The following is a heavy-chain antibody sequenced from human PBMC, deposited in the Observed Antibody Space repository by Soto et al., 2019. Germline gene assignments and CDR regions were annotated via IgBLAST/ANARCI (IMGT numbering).Heavy chain of an antibody. D-gene: IGHD2-8*01. Sequence: PSETLSLTCAVYGGSFSGYYWSWIRQPPGKGLEWIGEINHSGSTNYNPSLKSRVTISVDTSKNQFSLKLSSVTAADTAVYYCARGKRYCTNGVCYTRYYYYYYMDVWGKGTTVT. J-gene: IGHJ6*03. CDR1: GGSFSGYY. CDR2: INHSGST. V-gene: IGHV4-34*01. CDR3: ARGKRYCTNGVCYTRYYYYYYMDV.